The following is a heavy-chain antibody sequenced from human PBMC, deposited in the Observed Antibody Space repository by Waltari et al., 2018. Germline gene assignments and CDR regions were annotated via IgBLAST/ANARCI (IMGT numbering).Heavy chain of an antibody. CDR3: AGDYGSERIYYFDY. V-gene: IGHV3-48*01. D-gene: IGHD3-10*01. Sequence: EVQLVESGGGLVQPGGSLRLSCAASGFTFSSYSMNWVRQAPGKGLEWVSYISSSSSTIYYADSVKGRFTISRDNAKNSLYLQMNSLRAEDTAVYYCAGDYGSERIYYFDYWGQGTLVTVSS. J-gene: IGHJ4*02. CDR2: ISSSSSTI. CDR1: GFTFSSYS.